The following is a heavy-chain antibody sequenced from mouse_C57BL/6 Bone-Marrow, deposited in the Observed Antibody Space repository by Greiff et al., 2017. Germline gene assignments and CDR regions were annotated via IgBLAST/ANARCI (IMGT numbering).Heavy chain of an antibody. V-gene: IGHV7-1*01. CDR1: GFTFSDFY. Sequence: EVQVVESGGGLVQSGRSLRLSCATSGFTFSDFYMEWVRQAPGKGLEWIAASRNKANDYTTEYSASVKGRFTVSRATSQSILYLQMNALRAEDTAISYCARDAGTTEAWFAYWGQGTLVTVAA. D-gene: IGHD1-1*01. CDR3: ARDAGTTEAWFAY. CDR2: SRNKANDYTT. J-gene: IGHJ3*01.